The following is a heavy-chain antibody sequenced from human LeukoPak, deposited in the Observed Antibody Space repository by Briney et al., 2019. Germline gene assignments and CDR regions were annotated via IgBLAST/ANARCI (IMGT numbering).Heavy chain of an antibody. CDR3: AKDRGYSYGYFDY. V-gene: IGHV3-7*01. D-gene: IGHD5-18*01. J-gene: IGHJ4*02. CDR2: INQDDTQK. Sequence: GGSLRLSCAASGFTFSGYYMSWVRQAPGKGLEWVADINQDDTQKYYVDSVKGRFTISRDNSKNTLYLQMNSLRAEDTAVYYCAKDRGYSYGYFDYWGQGTLVTVSS. CDR1: GFTFSGYY.